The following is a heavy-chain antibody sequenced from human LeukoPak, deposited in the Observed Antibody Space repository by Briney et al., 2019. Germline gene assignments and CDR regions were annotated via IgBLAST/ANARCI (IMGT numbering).Heavy chain of an antibody. D-gene: IGHD1-7*01. CDR2: INHSGGT. V-gene: IGHV4-34*01. CDR3: ARPTSWVNYFDP. CDR1: GGSFSGHY. Sequence: SETLSLTCAVFGGSFSGHYWTWIRQPPGKGLEWIGEINHSGGTNYNPSLKSRVTISVDTSKNQFSLKLSSLTAADTAVYYCARPTSWVNYFDPWGQGTLVTVSS. J-gene: IGHJ5*02.